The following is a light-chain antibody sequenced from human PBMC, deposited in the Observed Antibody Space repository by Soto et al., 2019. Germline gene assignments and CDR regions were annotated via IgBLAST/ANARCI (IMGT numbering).Light chain of an antibody. J-gene: IGKJ5*01. V-gene: IGKV3-11*01. Sequence: EIVLTQSPATLSLSPGERATLSCRASPSVTNFLAWYQQKPGQAPRLLIYGAFTRATRIPARFSGSGAGTDFTLTISSLEHEDSAIYYCQQRNIWPPVTFGQGTRLEIK. CDR2: GAF. CDR3: QQRNIWPPVT. CDR1: PSVTNF.